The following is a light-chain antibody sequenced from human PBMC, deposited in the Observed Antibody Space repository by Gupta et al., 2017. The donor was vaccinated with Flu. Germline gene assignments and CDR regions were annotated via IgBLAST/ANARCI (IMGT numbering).Light chain of an antibody. Sequence: STLYLSVGDRGTITCRASQNVNNRLGSCQQEPPQHPNRLIIQASTIETAVPSSFGSGCWGRKFALTISSRQEDDFATFYYHQHNSYSPCTFGQGTKVEIK. V-gene: IGKV1-5*03. CDR1: QNVNNR. CDR3: HQHNSYSPCT. J-gene: IGKJ2*02. CDR2: QAS.